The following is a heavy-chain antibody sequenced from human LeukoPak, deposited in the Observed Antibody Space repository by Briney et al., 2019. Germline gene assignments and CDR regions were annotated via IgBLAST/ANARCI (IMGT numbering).Heavy chain of an antibody. CDR1: GGSISSYY. Sequence: SETPSLTCTVSGGSISSYYWSWIRQPPGKGLEWIGYIYYSGSTNYNPSLKSRVTISVDTSKNQFSLKLRSVTAADAAVYYCARQGGGFLYFDLWGRGTLVTVSS. D-gene: IGHD6-25*01. CDR2: IYYSGST. V-gene: IGHV4-59*08. CDR3: ARQGGGFLYFDL. J-gene: IGHJ2*01.